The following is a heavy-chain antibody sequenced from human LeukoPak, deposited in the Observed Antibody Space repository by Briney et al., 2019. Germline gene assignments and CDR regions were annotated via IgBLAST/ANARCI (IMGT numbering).Heavy chain of an antibody. Sequence: TAETLTLTCTVSGASFSSGSYYWNWISQPAGKGLEWIGRIFASGSTNYNPSVKRRVTITLDTSKNQLSLTRSSWTRASTAVHYCAREGYRGGSLLDAFDIWGQGTTVTVSS. D-gene: IGHD5-18*01. V-gene: IGHV4-61*02. CDR1: GASFSSGSYY. J-gene: IGHJ3*02. CDR2: IFASGST. CDR3: AREGYRGGSLLDAFDI.